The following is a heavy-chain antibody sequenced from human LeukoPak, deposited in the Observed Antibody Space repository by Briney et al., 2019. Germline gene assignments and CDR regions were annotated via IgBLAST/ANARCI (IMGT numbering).Heavy chain of an antibody. V-gene: IGHV3-48*03. Sequence: GGSLRLSCAASGFTFSSYEMNWVRQAPGKGLEWVSYISSSGSTIYYADSVKGRFTISRDNAKNSLYLQMNCLRAEDTAVYYCARAGGGSGSYYNPYYYGMDVWGKGTTVTVSS. CDR1: GFTFSSYE. D-gene: IGHD3-10*01. J-gene: IGHJ6*04. CDR2: ISSSGSTI. CDR3: ARAGGGSGSYYNPYYYGMDV.